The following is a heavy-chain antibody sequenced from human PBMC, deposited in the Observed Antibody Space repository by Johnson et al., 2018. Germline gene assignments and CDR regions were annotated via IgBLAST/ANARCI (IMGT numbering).Heavy chain of an antibody. CDR3: ASHVIDGSFWSGYPYYYYYYYMDV. Sequence: VQLVESGAEVQKPGESLKISCKGSGYSFTSYWIGWVRQMPGKGLEWLGLIYPGDSDTGYSPSFQGQVTISAAKSITPAYLQWSSLKASDTAMYYCASHVIDGSFWSGYPYYYYYYYMDVWGKGTTVTVSS. J-gene: IGHJ6*03. D-gene: IGHD3-3*01. CDR2: IYPGDSDT. CDR1: GYSFTSYW. V-gene: IGHV5-51*03.